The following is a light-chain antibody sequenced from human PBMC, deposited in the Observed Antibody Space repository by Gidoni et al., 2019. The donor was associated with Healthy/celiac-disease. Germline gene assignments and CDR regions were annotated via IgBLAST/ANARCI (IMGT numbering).Light chain of an antibody. CDR2: FAS. CDR3: KQLDNAPIT. Sequence: DIQLTQSPSFLSASVGDSVTITCRASQDVSNHLAWYQQKPGNAPKLLMYFASTLQSGVPSRFSGSGSGTEFTLTISSLQPEDFATYYCKQLDNAPITFGGGTKVEIK. CDR1: QDVSNH. V-gene: IGKV1-9*01. J-gene: IGKJ4*01.